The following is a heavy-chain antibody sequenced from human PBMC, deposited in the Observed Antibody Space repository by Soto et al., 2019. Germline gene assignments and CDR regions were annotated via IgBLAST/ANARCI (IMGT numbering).Heavy chain of an antibody. CDR2: ISSSGGTT. Sequence: VESGGDVEQSGGSLRLSCAASGFTFSTSEMSWVRQAPGKGLEWISHISSSGGTTYYADSVKGRFTISRDNANHSLFLQMNSLRVADTAVYYCARWEVVTGLDYWGQGTLVTVSS. CDR1: GFTFSTSE. D-gene: IGHD3-22*01. V-gene: IGHV3-48*03. J-gene: IGHJ4*02. CDR3: ARWEVVTGLDY.